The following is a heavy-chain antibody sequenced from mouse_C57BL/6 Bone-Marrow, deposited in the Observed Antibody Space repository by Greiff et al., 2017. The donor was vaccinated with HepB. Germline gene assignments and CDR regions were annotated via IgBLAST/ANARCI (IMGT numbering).Heavy chain of an antibody. CDR2: ISYDGSN. CDR1: GYSITSGYY. D-gene: IGHD1-1*01. Sequence: DVKLVESGPGLVKPSQSLSLTCSVTGYSITSGYYWNWIRQFPGNKLEWMGYISYDGSNNYNPSLKNRISITRDTSKNQFFLKLNSVTTEDTATYYCARGPITTVVASWGQGTLVTVSA. V-gene: IGHV3-6*01. J-gene: IGHJ3*01. CDR3: ARGPITTVVAS.